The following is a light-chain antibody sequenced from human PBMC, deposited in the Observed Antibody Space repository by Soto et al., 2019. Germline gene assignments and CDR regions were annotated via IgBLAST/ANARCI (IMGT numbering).Light chain of an antibody. J-gene: IGKJ4*01. CDR1: QNINNY. CDR2: VES. V-gene: IGKV1-39*01. Sequence: DFQVTQSPSSLSASVGDRVTITCRASQNINNYLNWYQQKPGKAPKLLISVESNLQSGVPSRFSGRGSGTEFTLTISSLQPEDFATYYCQQSYTTPLTFGGGTKVDI. CDR3: QQSYTTPLT.